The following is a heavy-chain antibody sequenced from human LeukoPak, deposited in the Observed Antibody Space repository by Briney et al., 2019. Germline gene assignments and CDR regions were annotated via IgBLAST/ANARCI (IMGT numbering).Heavy chain of an antibody. J-gene: IGHJ4*02. D-gene: IGHD3-22*01. CDR3: ARDYYDSSGYYSDLYYFDY. Sequence: GASVKVSCKASGGTFSSYAISWVRQAPGQGLEWMGWISAYNGNTNYAQKLQGRVTMTTDTSTSTAYMELRSLRSDDTAVYYCARDYYDSSGYYSDLYYFDYWGQGTLVTVSS. V-gene: IGHV1-18*01. CDR2: ISAYNGNT. CDR1: GGTFSSYA.